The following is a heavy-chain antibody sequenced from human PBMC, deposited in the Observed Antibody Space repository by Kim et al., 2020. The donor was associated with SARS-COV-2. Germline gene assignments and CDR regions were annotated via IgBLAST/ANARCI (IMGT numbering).Heavy chain of an antibody. CDR1: GGSISSGGYY. Sequence: SETLSLTCTVSGGSISSGGYYWSWIRQHPGKGLEWIGYIYYSGSTYYNPSLKSRVTISVDTSKNQFSLKLSSVTAADTAVYYCARDLAQGVVVAATGNNYYYYYGMDVWGQGTTVTVSS. CDR2: IYYSGST. D-gene: IGHD2-15*01. J-gene: IGHJ6*02. V-gene: IGHV4-31*03. CDR3: ARDLAQGVVVAATGNNYYYYYGMDV.